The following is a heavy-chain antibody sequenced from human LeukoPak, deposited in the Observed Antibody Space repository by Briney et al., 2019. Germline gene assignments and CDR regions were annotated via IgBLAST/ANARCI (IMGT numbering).Heavy chain of an antibody. Sequence: GGSLRLSCAASGFTFSNAWMSWVRQAPGKGLEWVGRIKSKTDGGTTDYAAPVKGRFTISRDDSKNTLYLQMNSLKTEDTAVYYCTTESIAVAGIFDYWGQGTLVTVSS. J-gene: IGHJ4*02. D-gene: IGHD6-19*01. V-gene: IGHV3-15*01. CDR3: TTESIAVAGIFDY. CDR2: IKSKTDGGTT. CDR1: GFTFSNAW.